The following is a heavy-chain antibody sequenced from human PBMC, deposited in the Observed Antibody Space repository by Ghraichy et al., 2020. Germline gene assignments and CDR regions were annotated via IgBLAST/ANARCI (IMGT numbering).Heavy chain of an antibody. CDR1: GGSISTYY. CDR2: ISYSGST. D-gene: IGHD3-22*01. J-gene: IGHJ6*02. Sequence: SETLSLTCTVSGGSISTYYWSWIRQPPGKGLEWIGYISYSGSTNYNPSLKSRVTISIDPSKNQFSLNLSSVTAADTAVDYCAKSTPVPYDGSGYPHSPHSNYYYGMDVWGQGTTVTVSS. V-gene: IGHV4-59*01. CDR3: AKSTPVPYDGSGYPHSPHSNYYYGMDV.